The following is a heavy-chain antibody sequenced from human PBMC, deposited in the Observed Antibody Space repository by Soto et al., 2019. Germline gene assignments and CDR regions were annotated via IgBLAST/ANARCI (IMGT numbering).Heavy chain of an antibody. CDR2: IIPIFGTA. Sequence: QVQLVQSGAEVKKPGSSVKVSCKASGGTFSSYAISWVRQAPGQGLEWMGGIIPIFGTANYAQKFQGRVTITADESTSTSDMELSSLRSEATAVYYCARAEDGGPPYDYYGMDVCGQGTTVTVSS. CDR1: GGTFSSYA. J-gene: IGHJ6*02. D-gene: IGHD2-15*01. CDR3: ARAEDGGPPYDYYGMDV. V-gene: IGHV1-69*01.